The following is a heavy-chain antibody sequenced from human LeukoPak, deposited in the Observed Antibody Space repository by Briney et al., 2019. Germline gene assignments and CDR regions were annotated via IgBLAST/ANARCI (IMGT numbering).Heavy chain of an antibody. D-gene: IGHD3-16*01. Sequence: GPSVKVSCKASGGTFTSYAISWVRQAPGQGLEWMGRIIPILGIANYAQKFQGRVTITADKSTSTAYMELSSLRSEDTAVYYCARTNWDYYYGMDVWGQGTTVTVSS. CDR3: ARTNWDYYYGMDV. CDR1: GGTFTSYA. CDR2: IIPILGIA. J-gene: IGHJ6*02. V-gene: IGHV1-69*04.